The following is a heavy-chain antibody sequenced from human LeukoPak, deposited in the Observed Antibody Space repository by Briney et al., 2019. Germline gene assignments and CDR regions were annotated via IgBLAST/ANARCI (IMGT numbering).Heavy chain of an antibody. CDR2: INHSGST. CDR3: ARVGGYDSEGPRVEGYYYDSSGYYYYFDY. CDR1: GGSFSGYY. V-gene: IGHV4-34*01. D-gene: IGHD3-22*01. J-gene: IGHJ4*02. Sequence: SETLSLTCAVYGGSFSGYYWSWIRQPPGKGLEWIGEINHSGSTNYNPPLKSRVTISVDTSKNQFSLKLSSVTAADTAVYYCARVGGYDSEGPRVEGYYYDSSGYYYYFDYWGQGTLVTVSS.